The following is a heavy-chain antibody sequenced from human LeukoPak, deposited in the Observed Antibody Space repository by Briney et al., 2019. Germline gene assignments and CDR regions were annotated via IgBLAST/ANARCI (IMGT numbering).Heavy chain of an antibody. J-gene: IGHJ6*03. CDR2: MYTLGDT. CDR1: GLIVSTNY. D-gene: IGHD1-26*01. Sequence: PGGSLRLSCAASGLIVSTNYMTWLRQARGKGMEWVSVMYTLGDTYYADSVRGRFTISRDNSKNTLYLQMNSLRAEDTAVYYCAAYAGRYPYYMDVWGKGTTVTISS. V-gene: IGHV3-66*01. CDR3: AAYAGRYPYYMDV.